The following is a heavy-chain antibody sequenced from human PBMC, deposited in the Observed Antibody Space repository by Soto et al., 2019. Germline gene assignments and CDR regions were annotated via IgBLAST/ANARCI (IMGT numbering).Heavy chain of an antibody. CDR1: GFTFSSYS. D-gene: IGHD6-13*01. V-gene: IGHV3-48*02. CDR2: ISSSSSTI. J-gene: IGHJ4*02. CDR3: ARDPPPIAAAGSFDY. Sequence: GGSLRLSCAASGFTFSSYSMNWVRQAPGKGLEWVSYISSSSSTIYYADSVKGRFTISRDNAKNSLYLQMNSLRDEDTAVYYCARDPPPIAAAGSFDYWGQGTLVTVSS.